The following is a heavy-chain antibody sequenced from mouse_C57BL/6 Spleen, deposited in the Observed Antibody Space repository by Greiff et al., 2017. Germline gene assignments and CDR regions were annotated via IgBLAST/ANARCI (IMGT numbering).Heavy chain of an antibody. Sequence: VQLQQSGPELVKPGASVKISCKASGYTFTDYYMNWVKQSHGKSLEWIGDINPNNGGTSYNQKFKGKATLTVDKSSSTAYMELRSLTSEDSAVYYCASSDYYGSSYYFDYWGQGTTLTVSS. CDR2: INPNNGGT. CDR1: GYTFTDYY. J-gene: IGHJ2*01. D-gene: IGHD1-1*01. V-gene: IGHV1-26*01. CDR3: ASSDYYGSSYYFDY.